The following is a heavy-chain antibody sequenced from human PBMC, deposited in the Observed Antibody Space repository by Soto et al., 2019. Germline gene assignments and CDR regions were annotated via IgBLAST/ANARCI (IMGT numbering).Heavy chain of an antibody. D-gene: IGHD1-1*01. CDR3: ARGKGMEENYYYYGLDI. CDR2: INGGTGPT. V-gene: IGHV1-3*01. Sequence: QVQVVQSGAEVKKPGASVKVSCKASGYSFSTYAMHWVRQAPGQSLEWMGWINGGTGPTKFSQRFQDRITITRDTSASTAYMELSSLRSEDTAVYYCARGKGMEENYYYYGLDIWGQGTTVTVSS. CDR1: GYSFSTYA. J-gene: IGHJ6*02.